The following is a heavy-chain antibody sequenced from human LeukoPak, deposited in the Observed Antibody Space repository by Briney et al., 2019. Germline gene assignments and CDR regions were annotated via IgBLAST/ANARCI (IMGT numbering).Heavy chain of an antibody. CDR3: ARSPWTVVGADAFDI. V-gene: IGHV4-38-2*01. CDR1: GYSIRSGYY. J-gene: IGHJ3*02. CDR2: LHHTRST. Sequence: KPSETLSLTCAVSGYSIRSGYYWAWIRQPPGKGLEWIGSLHHTRSTYYNPSLKSRVTMSVDRSNNKFSLNLNSVTAADTAVYYCARSPWTVVGADAFDIWGQGTMVTVSS. D-gene: IGHD4-23*01.